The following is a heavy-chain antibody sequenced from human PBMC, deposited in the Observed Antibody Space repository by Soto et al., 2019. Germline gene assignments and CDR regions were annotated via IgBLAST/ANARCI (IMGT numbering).Heavy chain of an antibody. V-gene: IGHV1-2*02. CDR1: VYTFTCYY. Sequence: XSVKVSCKASVYTFTCYYMHWVRQAPGQGLEWMGWINPNSGGTNYAQKFQGRVTMTRDTSISTAYMELSRLRSDDTAVYYCARAYYDFWSGSNWFDHWGQGTLVTVSS. D-gene: IGHD3-3*01. CDR2: INPNSGGT. CDR3: ARAYYDFWSGSNWFDH. J-gene: IGHJ5*02.